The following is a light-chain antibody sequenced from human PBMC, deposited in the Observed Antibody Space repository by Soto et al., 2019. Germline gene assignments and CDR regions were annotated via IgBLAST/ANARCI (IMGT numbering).Light chain of an antibody. V-gene: IGKV3-15*01. CDR1: QSVSSN. CDR2: GAS. J-gene: IGKJ1*01. Sequence: EIVMTHSPATLSVSPGEIATLSCRASQSVSSNLAWYQQKPGQAPRLLVYGASTRPTGIPTRFSGSGSGTEFTLTIGSLQSEDFAVYYCQQYNNWPLWTFGQGTKVDIK. CDR3: QQYNNWPLWT.